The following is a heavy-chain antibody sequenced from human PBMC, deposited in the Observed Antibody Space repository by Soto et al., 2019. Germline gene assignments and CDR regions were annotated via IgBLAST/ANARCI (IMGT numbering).Heavy chain of an antibody. CDR2: IRSKANNYAT. V-gene: IGHV3-73*02. CDR1: GFSFSGSA. Sequence: EVQLVESGGGLVQPGGSLKLSCAASGFSFSGSAVHWVRQASGKGLEWVGRIRSKANNYATDYGASVKGRFTISRDDLKNTAYLQMNSLKTEDTAMYYCTRLHYYDSSTNYWGQGTLVTVSS. J-gene: IGHJ4*02. D-gene: IGHD3-22*01. CDR3: TRLHYYDSSTNY.